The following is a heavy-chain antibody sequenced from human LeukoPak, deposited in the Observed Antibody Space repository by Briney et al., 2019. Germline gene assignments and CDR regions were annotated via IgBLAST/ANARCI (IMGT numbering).Heavy chain of an antibody. CDR3: ARDNSVEDTAWWFDP. CDR2: INHSGST. D-gene: IGHD4-23*01. V-gene: IGHV4-39*07. CDR1: GGSISSSSYY. Sequence: SETLSLTCTVSGGSISSSSYYWSWIRQPPGKGLEWIGEINHSGSTNYNPSLKSRVTISVDTSKNQFSLKLSSVTAADTAVYYCARDNSVEDTAWWFDPWGQGTLVTVSS. J-gene: IGHJ5*02.